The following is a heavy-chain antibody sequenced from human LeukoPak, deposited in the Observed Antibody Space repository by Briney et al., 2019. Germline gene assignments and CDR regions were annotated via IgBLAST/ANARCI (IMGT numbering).Heavy chain of an antibody. D-gene: IGHD1-7*01. CDR1: GFTFSSYA. CDR2: ISGSGGST. J-gene: IGHJ4*02. V-gene: IGHV3-23*01. Sequence: GGSLRLSCAASGFTFSSYAMSWVRQAPGKGLEWVSGISGSGGSTNYADSVKGRFTIARDNSKNTLYLQMNSLGAEDTAVYYCAKVAPYGNYLFHYRGQGTRVTVSS. CDR3: AKVAPYGNYLFHY.